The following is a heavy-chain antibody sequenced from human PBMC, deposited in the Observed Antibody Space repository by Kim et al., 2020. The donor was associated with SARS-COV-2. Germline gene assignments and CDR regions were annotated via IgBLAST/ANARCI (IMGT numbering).Heavy chain of an antibody. Sequence: GGSLRLSCAASGFTFSSYSMNWVRQAPGKGLEWVSSISSSSSYIYYADSVKGRFTISRDNAKNSLYLQMNSLRAEDTAVYYCAREGDGSGSYYNVPFDYWGQGTLVTVSS. CDR2: ISSSSSYI. D-gene: IGHD3-10*01. CDR3: AREGDGSGSYYNVPFDY. CDR1: GFTFSSYS. J-gene: IGHJ4*02. V-gene: IGHV3-21*01.